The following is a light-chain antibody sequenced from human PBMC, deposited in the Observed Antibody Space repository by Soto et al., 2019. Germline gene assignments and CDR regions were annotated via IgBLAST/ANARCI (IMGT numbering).Light chain of an antibody. CDR2: DVS. V-gene: IGLV2-11*01. CDR1: ASDVGYYNY. J-gene: IGLJ1*01. Sequence: QSVLTQPRSVSGSPGQSVTISCTGTASDVGYYNYVSWYQQFPGKAPKLIIYDVSKRPSGVPDRFSGSKSGNTASLTISGLQSEDEADYYCISYTSDDVRYVFGTGTKLTVL. CDR3: ISYTSDDVRYV.